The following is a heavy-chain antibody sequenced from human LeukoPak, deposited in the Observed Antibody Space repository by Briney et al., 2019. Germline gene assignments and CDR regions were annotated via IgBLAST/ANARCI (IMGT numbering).Heavy chain of an antibody. CDR2: IYYSGST. D-gene: IGHD6-13*01. CDR3: ARGGIAAAGIPLRI. Sequence: SETLSLTGTVSGGSISSYYWTWIRQPPAKGLEWIGYIYYSGSTSYNPSLKSRVTMSVDTSKNQFSLKLSSVTTADTAVHYCARGGIAAAGIPLRIWGQGTMVTVSS. V-gene: IGHV4-59*01. J-gene: IGHJ3*02. CDR1: GGSISSYY.